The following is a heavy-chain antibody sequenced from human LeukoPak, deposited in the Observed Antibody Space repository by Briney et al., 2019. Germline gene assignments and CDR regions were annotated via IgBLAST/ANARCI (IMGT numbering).Heavy chain of an antibody. Sequence: GGSLRLSCAASGFTFSSYEMNWVRQAPGKGLEWVSYISSSSSTIYYADSVKGRFTISRDNAKNSLYLQMNSLRAEDTAVYYCARDGDTVLTRGYYYYMDVWGKGTTVTVSS. CDR3: ARDGDTVLTRGYYYYMDV. J-gene: IGHJ6*03. V-gene: IGHV3-48*01. D-gene: IGHD4-23*01. CDR1: GFTFSSYE. CDR2: ISSSSSTI.